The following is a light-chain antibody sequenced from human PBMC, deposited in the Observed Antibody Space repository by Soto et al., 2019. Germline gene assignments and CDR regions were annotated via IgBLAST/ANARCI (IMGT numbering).Light chain of an antibody. CDR3: STYINSITFVI. J-gene: IGLJ2*01. CDR1: SSDVGAYNY. V-gene: IGLV2-14*01. Sequence: QSALTQSASVSGSPGQSITISCTGTSSDVGAYNYISWYQQHPGKAPKLMIYEVSNRPSGASTRFSGSESGNTASLTISGLQAEEEGDYYCSTYINSITFVIFGGGTKVTVL. CDR2: EVS.